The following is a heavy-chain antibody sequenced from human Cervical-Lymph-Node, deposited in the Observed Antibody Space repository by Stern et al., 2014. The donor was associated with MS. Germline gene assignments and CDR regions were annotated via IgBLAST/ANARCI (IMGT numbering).Heavy chain of an antibody. Sequence: QVQLVQSGAEVKKPGSSVKVSCKASGGTFTSISINWVRQVPGQSLEWMGGIIPIFDTPNFAQKFQGRVTITADSSTSTVYMALNSLRSDDTAVYYCVLPSTVTTAAFDVWGRGTMVTVSS. CDR3: VLPSTVTTAAFDV. J-gene: IGHJ3*01. V-gene: IGHV1-69*06. CDR1: GGTFTSIS. CDR2: IIPIFDTP. D-gene: IGHD4-17*01.